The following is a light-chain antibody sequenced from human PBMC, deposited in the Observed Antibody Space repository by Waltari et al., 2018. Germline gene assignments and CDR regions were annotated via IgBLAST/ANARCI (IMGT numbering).Light chain of an antibody. V-gene: IGKV1-33*01. Sequence: DIQMTQSPSSQSASLGDRITITCQASREFRNFFNLYQQKPGQAPKLLIYDVSNLESGVPSRFSGSVSGTDFTFTISSLQPEDLATYYCHQNDKVPYTFGQGTNVDI. CDR2: DVS. CDR3: HQNDKVPYT. CDR1: REFRNF. J-gene: IGKJ2*01.